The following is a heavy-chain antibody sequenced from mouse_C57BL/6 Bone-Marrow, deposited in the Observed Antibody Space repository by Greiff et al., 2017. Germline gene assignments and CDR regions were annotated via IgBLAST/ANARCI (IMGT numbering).Heavy chain of an antibody. CDR3: TRDYYGSSGYFDV. CDR2: ISSGGDYI. D-gene: IGHD1-1*01. J-gene: IGHJ1*03. CDR1: GFTFSSYA. V-gene: IGHV5-9-1*02. Sequence: EVKVEESGAGLVKPGGSLKLSCAASGFTFSSYAMSWVRQTPEKRLEWVAYISSGGDYIYYADTVKGRFTISRDNARNTLYLQMSSLKSEDTAMYYCTRDYYGSSGYFDVWGTGTTVTVSS.